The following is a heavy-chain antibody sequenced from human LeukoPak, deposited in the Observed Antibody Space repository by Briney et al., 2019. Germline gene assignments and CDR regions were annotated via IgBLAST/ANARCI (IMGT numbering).Heavy chain of an antibody. J-gene: IGHJ5*02. Sequence: PGGSLRLSCAASGFTFSSYGMHWVRQAPGKGLEWVAVISYDGSNKYYADSVKGRFTISRDNSKNTLYLQMNSLRAEDTAVYCCASDGTAYYYGSGSPFLDPWGQGTLVTVSS. CDR2: ISYDGSNK. CDR1: GFTFSSYG. CDR3: ASDGTAYYYGSGSPFLDP. V-gene: IGHV3-30*03. D-gene: IGHD3-10*01.